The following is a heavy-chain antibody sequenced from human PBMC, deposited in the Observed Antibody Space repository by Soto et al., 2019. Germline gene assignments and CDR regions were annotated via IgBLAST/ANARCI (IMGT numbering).Heavy chain of an antibody. D-gene: IGHD3-22*01. Sequence: PGEALKISCKASEYSFTRYWIGWVRQMPGKGLEWMGIIYPGDSDTRYSPSFQGQVTISADKSISTAYLQWSSLKASDTAIYYCARGLSMITGVPFLDVWGQGTTVTVSS. J-gene: IGHJ6*02. V-gene: IGHV5-51*01. CDR2: IYPGDSDT. CDR3: ARGLSMITGVPFLDV. CDR1: EYSFTRYW.